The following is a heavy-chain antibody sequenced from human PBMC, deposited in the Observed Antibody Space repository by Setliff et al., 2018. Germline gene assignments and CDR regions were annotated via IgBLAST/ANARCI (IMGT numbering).Heavy chain of an antibody. V-gene: IGHV3-74*01. CDR1: GFTFGTYA. Sequence: GGSLRLSCAASGFTFGTYAMSWVRQAPGKGPEWVARTNSDGSTASYADSVEGRFTISRDNARNTVYLQMNRLRGEDTAVYFCARDYDGRYFDPWGQGTLVTVSS. CDR3: ARDYDGRYFDP. J-gene: IGHJ5*02. CDR2: TNSDGSTA. D-gene: IGHD6-19*01.